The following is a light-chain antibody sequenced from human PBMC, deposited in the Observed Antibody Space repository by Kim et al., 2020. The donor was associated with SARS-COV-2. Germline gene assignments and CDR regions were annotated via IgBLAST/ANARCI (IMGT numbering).Light chain of an antibody. CDR3: QSADGSGTYV. J-gene: IGLJ1*01. CDR2: KDS. CDR1: ALPEKQ. Sequence: SYELTQPPSVSVSPGQTARITCSGDALPEKQTYWYQQKSGQAPLLLIYKDSERPSGIPGRFSGSSSGTTVTLTISGVQAEDDADYDCQSADGSGTYVFGT. V-gene: IGLV3-25*03.